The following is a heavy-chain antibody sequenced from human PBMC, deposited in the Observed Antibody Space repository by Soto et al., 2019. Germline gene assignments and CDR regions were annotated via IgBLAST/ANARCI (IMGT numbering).Heavy chain of an antibody. V-gene: IGHV4-39*01. Sequence: ETLSLTCTVSGGSISSSSYYWGWIRQPPGKGLEWIGSIYYSGSTYYNPSLKSRVTISVDTSKNQFSLKLSSVTAADTAVYYCARQFTDYGDYYYYYYYGMDVWGQGTTVTVSS. D-gene: IGHD4-17*01. J-gene: IGHJ6*02. CDR2: IYYSGST. CDR1: GGSISSSSYY. CDR3: ARQFTDYGDYYYYYYYGMDV.